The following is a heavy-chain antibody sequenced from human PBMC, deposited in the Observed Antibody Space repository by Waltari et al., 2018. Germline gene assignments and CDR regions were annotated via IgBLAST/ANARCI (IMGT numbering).Heavy chain of an antibody. V-gene: IGHV4-34*01. CDR3: ARYRGNRGAFDI. Sequence: QVQLQQWGAGLLKPSETLSLTCAVYGGSFSGYYWSWIRQPPGKGLEWIGEINHSGSTNSNRSLKSRVTRSVDTSKNQFSLKLSSGTAADTAVYYCARYRGNRGAFDIWGQGTMVTVSS. CDR2: INHSGST. CDR1: GGSFSGYY. D-gene: IGHD3-10*01. J-gene: IGHJ3*02.